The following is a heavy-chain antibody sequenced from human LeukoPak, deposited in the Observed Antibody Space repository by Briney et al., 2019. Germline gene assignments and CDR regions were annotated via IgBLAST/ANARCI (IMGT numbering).Heavy chain of an antibody. J-gene: IGHJ4*02. CDR3: ARIQDYGGNADY. CDR2: ISSSSSYI. CDR1: GFTFSSYS. V-gene: IGHV3-21*01. Sequence: GGSLRLSCAASGFTFSSYSMNWVRQAPGKGLEWVSSISSSSSYIYYADSVKGRFTISRDNAKNSLYLQMNSLRAEDTAVYYCARIQDYGGNADYWGQGTLVTVSS. D-gene: IGHD4-23*01.